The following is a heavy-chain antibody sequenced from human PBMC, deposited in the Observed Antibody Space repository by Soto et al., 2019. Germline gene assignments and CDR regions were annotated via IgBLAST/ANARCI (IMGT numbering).Heavy chain of an antibody. CDR2: INPNSGGT. D-gene: IGHD6-19*01. Sequence: QVQLVQSGAEVKKPGASVEVSCKTSGYTFSDHYTHWVRQAPGQGLAWMGWINPNSGGTGYAEKFQGRATMTRDTSISTAYMELNRLNSDDTAVYYCVRGGPVAGPTSSEAYHPFDFWGQGTLVTVSS. CDR1: GYTFSDHY. J-gene: IGHJ4*02. CDR3: VRGGPVAGPTSSEAYHPFDF. V-gene: IGHV1-2*02.